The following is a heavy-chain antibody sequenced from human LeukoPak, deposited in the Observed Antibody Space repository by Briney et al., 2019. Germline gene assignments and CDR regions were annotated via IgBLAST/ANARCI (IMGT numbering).Heavy chain of an antibody. CDR2: IYYSGST. CDR1: GGSISSSSYY. V-gene: IGHV4-39*01. J-gene: IGHJ5*02. CDR3: ARTLNWFDP. Sequence: SETLSLTCTVSGGSISSSSYYWGWIRQPPGKGLEWIGSIYYSGSTYYNPSRKSRVTISVDTSKNQFSLKLSSVTAADTAVYYCARTLNWFDPWGQGTPVTVSS.